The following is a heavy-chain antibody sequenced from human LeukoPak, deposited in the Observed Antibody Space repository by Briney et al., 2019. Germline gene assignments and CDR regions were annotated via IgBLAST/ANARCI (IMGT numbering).Heavy chain of an antibody. D-gene: IGHD1-1*01. J-gene: IGHJ4*02. Sequence: GGSLRLSCAASGFTFNNYAMSWVRQAPGKGLEWVSVISGSGGSTYYADSVKGRFTISRDNSKNTLYVQMNSLRAEDTAVYYCGKGLGGTWIRHHFDYWGQGTLVTVSS. CDR2: ISGSGGST. V-gene: IGHV3-23*01. CDR1: GFTFNNYA. CDR3: GKGLGGTWIRHHFDY.